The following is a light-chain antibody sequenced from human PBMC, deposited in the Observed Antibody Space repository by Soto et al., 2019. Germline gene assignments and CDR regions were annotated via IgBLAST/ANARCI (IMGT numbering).Light chain of an antibody. V-gene: IGKV1-27*01. CDR3: QNYNSPPWT. Sequence: DIQMTQSPSSLSASVGDRITISCRAGQDISHYLAWYQQRPGKVPKLLIHAASTLQSGVPSRFSGSGSGTPFPLPISSLQPEDVPTYYFQNYNSPPWTFGQGTKVEIK. CDR2: AAS. CDR1: QDISHY. J-gene: IGKJ1*01.